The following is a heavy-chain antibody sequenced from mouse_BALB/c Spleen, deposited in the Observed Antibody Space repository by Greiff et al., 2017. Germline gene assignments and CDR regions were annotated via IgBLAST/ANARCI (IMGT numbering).Heavy chain of an antibody. J-gene: IGHJ4*01. CDR1: GYSITSDYA. CDR2: ISYSGST. CDR3: ARFSPYYYGSSYAMDY. V-gene: IGHV3-2*02. D-gene: IGHD1-1*01. Sequence: EVKLQESGPGLVTPSQSLSLTCTVTGYSITSDYAWNWIRQFPGNKLEWMGYISYSGSTSYNPSLKSRISITRDTSKNQFFLQLNSVTTEDTATYYCARFSPYYYGSSYAMDYWGQGTSVTVSS.